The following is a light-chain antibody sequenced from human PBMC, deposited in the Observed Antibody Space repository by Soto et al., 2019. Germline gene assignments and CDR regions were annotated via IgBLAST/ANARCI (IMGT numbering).Light chain of an antibody. CDR1: NSNVGGGYD. V-gene: IGLV1-40*01. CDR2: ANN. Sequence: QSVLTQPPSVSGAPGQTVTISCTGSNSNVGGGYDVHWYQQLPGSAPKLLIYANNNRPSGVPDRFSGSKSGTSASLAITGLQAEDEADYYCQSYDPPLNVVFGGGTKLTVL. J-gene: IGLJ2*01. CDR3: QSYDPPLNVV.